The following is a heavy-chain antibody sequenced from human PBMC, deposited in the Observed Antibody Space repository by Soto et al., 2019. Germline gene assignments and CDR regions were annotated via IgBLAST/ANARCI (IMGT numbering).Heavy chain of an antibody. CDR1: GFIVSSNY. CDR3: ARRGDYGDYGLLFYYGMDV. CDR2: IYSGGNT. V-gene: IGHV3-53*01. J-gene: IGHJ6*02. D-gene: IGHD4-17*01. Sequence: EVQLVESGGGLIQPGGSQRLSCAASGFIVSSNYMSWVRQAPGKGLEWVSVIYSGGNTYYADSVKGRFTISRDNSKNTVYLQMHSLIDEDTAVYYCARRGDYGDYGLLFYYGMDVWGQGTTVTVSS.